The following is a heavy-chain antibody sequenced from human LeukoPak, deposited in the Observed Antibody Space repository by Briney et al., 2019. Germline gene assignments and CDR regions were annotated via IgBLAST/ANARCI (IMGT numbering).Heavy chain of an antibody. CDR1: GITLSNYG. D-gene: IGHD3-22*01. Sequence: GGSLRLSCAVSGITLSNYGMSWVRQAPGKGLEWVSGISGSGSITYFADSVKGRFTISRDNSRNTVYLQINSLRAEDTALYYCAKTRAGNSSGRDPGWPMDYWGQGTLVTVSS. V-gene: IGHV3-23*01. CDR2: ISGSGSIT. CDR3: AKTRAGNSSGRDPGWPMDY. J-gene: IGHJ4*02.